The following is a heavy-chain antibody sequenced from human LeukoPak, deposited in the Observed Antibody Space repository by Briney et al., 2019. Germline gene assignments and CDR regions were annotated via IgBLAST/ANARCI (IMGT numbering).Heavy chain of an antibody. D-gene: IGHD3-16*01. CDR3: ARDESLGVPSG. Sequence: GASVKVSCKASGGTFSSYAISWVRQAPGQGLEWMGGIIPIFGTANYAQKFQGRVTITADKSTSTAYMELSSLRSEDTAVYYCARDESLGVPSGWGQGTLVTVSS. CDR1: GGTFSSYA. V-gene: IGHV1-69*06. J-gene: IGHJ4*02. CDR2: IIPIFGTA.